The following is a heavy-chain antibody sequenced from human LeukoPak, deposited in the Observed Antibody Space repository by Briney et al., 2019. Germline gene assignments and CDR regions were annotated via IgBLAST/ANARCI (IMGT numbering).Heavy chain of an antibody. CDR1: GFTFSSYA. CDR2: ISYDGSNK. V-gene: IGHV3-30*04. J-gene: IGHJ4*02. Sequence: GRSLRLSCAASGFTFSSYAMHWVRQAPGKGLEWVAVISYDGSNKYYADSVKGRFTISRDNSKNTLYLQMNSLRAEDTAVYYCARDPLVVPAAMHSNADYWGQGTLVTVSS. D-gene: IGHD2-2*01. CDR3: ARDPLVVPAAMHSNADY.